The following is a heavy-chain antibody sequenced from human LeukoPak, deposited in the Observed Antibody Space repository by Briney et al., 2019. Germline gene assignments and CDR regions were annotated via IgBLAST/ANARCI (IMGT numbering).Heavy chain of an antibody. D-gene: IGHD2-2*01. J-gene: IGHJ4*02. Sequence: PSETLSLTCTVSGGSISSSSYYWGWIRQPPGKGLEWIGSIYYSGSTYYNPSLKSRVTISVDTSKNQFSLKLSSVTAADTAVYYCARQTIVVVPAAMDYWGQGTLVTVSS. V-gene: IGHV4-39*07. CDR1: GGSISSSSYY. CDR2: IYYSGST. CDR3: ARQTIVVVPAAMDY.